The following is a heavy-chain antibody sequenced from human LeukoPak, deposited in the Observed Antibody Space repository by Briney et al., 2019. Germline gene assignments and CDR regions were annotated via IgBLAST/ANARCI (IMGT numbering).Heavy chain of an antibody. V-gene: IGHV4-39*07. CDR3: ARANMVRGVSGYFDY. J-gene: IGHJ4*02. CDR1: GGSISSSSYY. D-gene: IGHD3-10*01. Sequence: SETLSLTCTVSGGSISSSSYYWGWIRQPPGKGLEWIGSIYYSGSTYYNPSLKSRVTISVDTSKNQFSLKLSSVTAADTAVYYCARANMVRGVSGYFDYWGQGTLVTVSS. CDR2: IYYSGST.